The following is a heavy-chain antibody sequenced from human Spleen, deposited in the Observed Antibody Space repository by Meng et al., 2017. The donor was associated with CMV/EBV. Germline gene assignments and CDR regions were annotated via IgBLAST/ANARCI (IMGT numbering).Heavy chain of an antibody. CDR2: ISGYNGNT. J-gene: IGHJ5*02. Sequence: CKASGYTFTTYGISWVRQDPGQGLEWMGWISGYNGNTNYAQKLQGRVTMTTDTSTSTDYMELRSLRSDDTAVYYCARDPSQGNWFDPWGQGTLVTVSS. CDR3: ARDPSQGNWFDP. CDR1: GYTFTTYG. V-gene: IGHV1-18*01.